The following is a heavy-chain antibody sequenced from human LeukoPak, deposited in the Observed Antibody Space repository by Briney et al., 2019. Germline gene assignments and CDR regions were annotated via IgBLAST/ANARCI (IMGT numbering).Heavy chain of an antibody. J-gene: IGHJ4*02. CDR2: IYTSGST. CDR3: ASFWIVDRKFDY. V-gene: IGHV4-61*02. CDR1: GGSISSGSYY. Sequence: SETLSLTCTVSGGSISSGSYYWSWIRQPAGKGLEWIGRIYTSGSTYYNPSLKSRVTISVDTSKNQFSLKLSSVTAADTAVYYCASFWIVDRKFDYWGQGTLVTVSS. D-gene: IGHD1-14*01.